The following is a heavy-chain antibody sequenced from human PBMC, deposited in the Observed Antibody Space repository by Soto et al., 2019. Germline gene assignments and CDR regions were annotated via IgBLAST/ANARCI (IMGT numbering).Heavy chain of an antibody. V-gene: IGHV4-4*07. CDR2: IYTSGST. J-gene: IGHJ5*02. CDR3: VRAGSGQRWHWFDP. Sequence: SETLSLTCTVSGGSISSYYWSWIRQPAGKGLEWIGRIYTSGSTNYNPSLKSRVTMSVDTSKNQFSLKLSSVTAADTAVYYCVRAGSGQRWHWFDPWGQGTLVTVSS. CDR1: GGSISSYY. D-gene: IGHD2-15*01.